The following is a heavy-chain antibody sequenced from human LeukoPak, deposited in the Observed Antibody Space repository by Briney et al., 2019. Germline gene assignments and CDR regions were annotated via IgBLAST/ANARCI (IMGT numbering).Heavy chain of an antibody. CDR2: ISSSSSTI. D-gene: IGHD3-10*01. CDR3: AKDRVDGSGSQFDS. V-gene: IGHV3-48*01. Sequence: GGSLRLSCAASGFTFSSYSMNWVRQAPGKGLEWVSYISSSSSTIYYADSVKGRFTISKDNAMDTLFLQMNSLRADDTAVYYCAKDRVDGSGSQFDSWGQGSLVTVSS. J-gene: IGHJ4*02. CDR1: GFTFSSYS.